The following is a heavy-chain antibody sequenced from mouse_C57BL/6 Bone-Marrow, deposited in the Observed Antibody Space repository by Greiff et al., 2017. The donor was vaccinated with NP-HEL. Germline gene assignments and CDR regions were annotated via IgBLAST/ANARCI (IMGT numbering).Heavy chain of an antibody. CDR1: GFTFSDAW. V-gene: IGHV6-6*01. CDR2: IRNKANNPAT. J-gene: IGHJ3*01. Sequence: EVKVEESGGGLVQPGGSMKLSCAASGFTFSDAWMDWVRQSPEKGLEWVAEIRNKANNPATYYAESVKGRFTISRDDSKSSVYLQMNSLRAEDTGIYYCTGVWFAYWGQGTLVTVSA. CDR3: TGVWFAY.